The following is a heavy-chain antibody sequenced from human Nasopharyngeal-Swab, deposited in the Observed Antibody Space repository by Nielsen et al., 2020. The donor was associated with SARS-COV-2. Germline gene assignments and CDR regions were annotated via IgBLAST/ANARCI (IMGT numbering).Heavy chain of an antibody. V-gene: IGHV1-69*13. J-gene: IGHJ3*02. CDR2: IIPIFGTA. Sequence: SVKVSCKAPAGTFSSYAVSWVRQAPGQGLEWMGGIIPIFGTANYAQKFQGRVTITADESTSTAFMELSSLRSEDTAVYYCAGWITMIRGATFDIWGQGTMVTVSS. D-gene: IGHD3-10*01. CDR3: AGWITMIRGATFDI. CDR1: AGTFSSYA.